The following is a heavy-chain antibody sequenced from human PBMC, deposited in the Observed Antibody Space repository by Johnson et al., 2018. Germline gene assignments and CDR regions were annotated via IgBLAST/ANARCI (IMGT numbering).Heavy chain of an antibody. CDR1: GFRFSGYG. CDR3: AKEGSSSSFYNYYYMDV. Sequence: QVQLVQSGGGVVQXGRSLRLSCAASGFRFSGYGIHWVRQSPGKGLEWVAVISFDGRNKYYTDSVQGRFTISRADSKNTLSLHMNSLRAEDTAVYYCAKEGSSSSFYNYYYMDVWGKGTTVTVSS. CDR2: ISFDGRNK. V-gene: IGHV3-30*18. J-gene: IGHJ6*03. D-gene: IGHD6-6*01.